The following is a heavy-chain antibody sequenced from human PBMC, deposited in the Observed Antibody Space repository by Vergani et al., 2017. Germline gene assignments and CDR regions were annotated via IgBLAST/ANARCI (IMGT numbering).Heavy chain of an antibody. Sequence: EVQLVQSGAEVKKPGESLRISCKGSGYSFNSYWISWVRQMTGKGLEWMGRIDPSDSYTNYSPSFQGHVTISADKSISTSYLQWSSLKASDTAMYYCASADPRGSSVGSSADWGQGTLVTVSS. V-gene: IGHV5-10-1*01. D-gene: IGHD2-15*01. CDR1: GYSFNSYW. CDR2: IDPSDSYT. CDR3: ASADPRGSSVGSSAD. J-gene: IGHJ4*02.